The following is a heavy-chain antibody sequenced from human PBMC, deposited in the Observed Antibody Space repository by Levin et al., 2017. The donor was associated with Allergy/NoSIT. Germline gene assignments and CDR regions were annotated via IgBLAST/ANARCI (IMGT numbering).Heavy chain of an antibody. J-gene: IGHJ4*02. CDR3: ARFSILSSIAARPDIVKKYYFDY. CDR2: INTNTGNP. Sequence: GASVKVSCKASGYSFTRYAMNWVRQAPGQGLEWMGWINTNTGNPTYAQGFTGRFVFSLDTSVSTAYLQISSLKAEDTAVYYCARFSILSSIAARPDIVKKYYFDYWGQGTLVTVSS. V-gene: IGHV7-4-1*02. D-gene: IGHD6-6*01. CDR1: GYSFTRYA.